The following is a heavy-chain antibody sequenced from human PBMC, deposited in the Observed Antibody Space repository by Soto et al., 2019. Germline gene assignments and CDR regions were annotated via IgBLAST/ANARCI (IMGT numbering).Heavy chain of an antibody. D-gene: IGHD2-8*01. J-gene: IGHJ5*01. V-gene: IGHV6-1*01. CDR2: TYYRSKWYH. Sequence: QVQLQQSGPGLVKPSQTLSLTCAISGESVSTNSATWDWIRQSPSRGLEWLGRTYYRSKWYHDYAVSVKARLTXNXHTSNNQLSLQLNSVTPDDTAVYYCARLIGDSWLDSWGQGTLVTVSS. CDR3: ARLIGDSWLDS. CDR1: GESVSTNSAT.